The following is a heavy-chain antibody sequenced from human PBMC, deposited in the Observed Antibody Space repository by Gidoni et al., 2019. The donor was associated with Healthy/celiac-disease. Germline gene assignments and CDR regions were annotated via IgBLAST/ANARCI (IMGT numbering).Heavy chain of an antibody. CDR2: ISSSSSDI. CDR1: GFTFSSYS. J-gene: IGHJ4*02. CDR3: ARVMYYDSSGYGVY. Sequence: EVQLVESGGGLVKPGGSLRLSCAASGFTFSSYSMNWVRKAQGRGLEWVSSISSSSSDIYYADSVKGRFTISRDNAKNSLYLQMISLRAEDTAVYYCARVMYYDSSGYGVYWGQGTLVTVSS. D-gene: IGHD3-22*01. V-gene: IGHV3-21*01.